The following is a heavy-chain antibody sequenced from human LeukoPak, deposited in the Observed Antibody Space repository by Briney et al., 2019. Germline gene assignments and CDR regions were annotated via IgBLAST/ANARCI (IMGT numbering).Heavy chain of an antibody. D-gene: IGHD3-10*01. J-gene: IGHJ3*02. V-gene: IGHV3-48*02. Sequence: GGSLRLSCAASGFTFSSNAMNWVRQAPGKGLEWVSYIGANSAIYYADSVKGRFTISRDNAKNSLSLQMNSLRDDDTAVYYCAREGYYGAFDIWGQGTMVTVSS. CDR2: IGANSAI. CDR1: GFTFSSNA. CDR3: AREGYYGAFDI.